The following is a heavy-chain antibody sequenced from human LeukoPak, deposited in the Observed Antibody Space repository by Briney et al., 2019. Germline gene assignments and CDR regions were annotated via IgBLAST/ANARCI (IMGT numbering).Heavy chain of an antibody. CDR2: INPNSGGT. V-gene: IGHV1-2*06. CDR3: ARAGDGYEIGDRAFDI. D-gene: IGHD5-24*01. J-gene: IGHJ3*02. Sequence: ASVKVSCKASGYTFTGYYMHWVRQAPGQGLEWMGRINPNSGGTNYAQKFQGRVTMTRDTSISTAYMELSRLRSEDTAVYYCARAGDGYEIGDRAFDIWGQGTMVTVSS. CDR1: GYTFTGYY.